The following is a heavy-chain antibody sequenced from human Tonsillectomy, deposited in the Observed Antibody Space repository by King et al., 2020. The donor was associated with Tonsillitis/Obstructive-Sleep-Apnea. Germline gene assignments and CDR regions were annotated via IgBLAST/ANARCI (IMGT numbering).Heavy chain of an antibody. J-gene: IGHJ6*02. CDR3: ARLESLTGTPYGMDV. CDR1: GYSFTSYW. CDR2: IYPGDSDT. V-gene: IGHV5-51*03. Sequence: QLVQSGAEVKKPGESLKISCKGSGYSFTSYWIGWVRQMPGKGLEWMGLIYPGDSDTRYSPSFQGQVTISADKSISTAYLQWSSLKASDTAMYYCARLESLTGTPYGMDVWGQGTTVTVSS. D-gene: IGHD1-20*01.